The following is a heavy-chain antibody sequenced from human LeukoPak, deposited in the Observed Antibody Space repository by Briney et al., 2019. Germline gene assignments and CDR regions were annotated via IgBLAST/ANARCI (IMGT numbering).Heavy chain of an antibody. CDR1: GFTFSSYG. CDR3: ARDGWELPNDY. J-gene: IGHJ4*02. Sequence: GGSLRLSCAASGFTFSSYGMHWVRQAPGKGLEWVAVIWYDGSNKYYADSVKGRFTISRDNSKNTLYLQMNSLRAEDTAVYYCARDGWELPNDYWGQGTLVTVSS. D-gene: IGHD1-26*01. V-gene: IGHV3-33*01. CDR2: IWYDGSNK.